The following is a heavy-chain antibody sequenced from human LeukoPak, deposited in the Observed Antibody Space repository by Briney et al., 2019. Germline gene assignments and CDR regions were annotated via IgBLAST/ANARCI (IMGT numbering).Heavy chain of an antibody. J-gene: IGHJ3*02. CDR3: ARHAFPHDAFDI. V-gene: IGHV4-59*08. CDR1: GGSISSYY. CDR2: IYYSGST. Sequence: SSETLSLTCTVSGGSISSYYWSWIRQPPGKGLEWIGYIYYSGSTNYNPSLKSRVTISVDTSKNQFSLKLSSVTAADTAVYYCARHAFPHDAFDIWGQGTMVTVSS.